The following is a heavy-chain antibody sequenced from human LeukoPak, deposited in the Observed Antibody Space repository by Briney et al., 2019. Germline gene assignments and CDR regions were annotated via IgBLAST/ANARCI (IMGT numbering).Heavy chain of an antibody. J-gene: IGHJ5*02. CDR2: INPNSGGT. CDR3: ARDRHDILTGYYGGYNWFDP. D-gene: IGHD3-9*01. V-gene: IGHV1-2*02. CDR1: GYTFTVYY. Sequence: ASVKVSCKASGYTFTVYYMHWVRQAPGQGLEWMGWINPNSGGTNYAQKFQGRVTMTRDTSISTAYMELSRLRSDDTAVYYCARDRHDILTGYYGGYNWFDPWGQGTLVTVSS.